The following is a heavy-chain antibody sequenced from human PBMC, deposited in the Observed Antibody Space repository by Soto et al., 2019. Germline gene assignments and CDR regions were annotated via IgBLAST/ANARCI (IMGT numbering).Heavy chain of an antibody. Sequence: GVSLRLSFAASGFTFSSYGMHWFRQAPGKGLEWVAVISYDGSNKYYADSVKGRFTISRDNSKNTLYLQMNSLRAEDTAVYYCAKDLGEDYYESSGYYGDAFDIWGQGTMVTVSS. CDR2: ISYDGSNK. CDR3: AKDLGEDYYESSGYYGDAFDI. J-gene: IGHJ3*02. D-gene: IGHD3-22*01. CDR1: GFTFSSYG. V-gene: IGHV3-30*18.